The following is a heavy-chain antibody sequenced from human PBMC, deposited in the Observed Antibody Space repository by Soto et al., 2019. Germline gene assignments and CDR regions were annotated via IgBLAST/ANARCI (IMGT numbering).Heavy chain of an antibody. CDR2: IYHSGST. V-gene: IGHV4-30-2*03. Sequence: SETLSLTCAVSGGSISSGGYSWSWIRQPPGKGLEWIGYIYHSGSTYYNPSLKSRVTISVDTSKNQFSLKLSSVTAADTAVYYCAGLTKRRVFDYCGQGTLVTVDS. CDR1: GGSISSGGYS. J-gene: IGHJ4*02. CDR3: AGLTKRRVFDY.